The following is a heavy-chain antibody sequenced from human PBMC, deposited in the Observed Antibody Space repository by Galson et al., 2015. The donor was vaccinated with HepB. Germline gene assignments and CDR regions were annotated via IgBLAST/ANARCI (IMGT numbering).Heavy chain of an antibody. CDR2: IYYSGST. CDR1: GGSISSSSYY. CDR3: ARQGERVVVAPPDDY. Sequence: ETLSLTCTVSGGSISSSSYYWGWIRQPPGKGLEWIGSIYYSGSTYYNPSLKSRVTISVDTSKNQFSLKLSSVTAADTAVYYCARQGERVVVAPPDDYWGQGTLVTVSS. V-gene: IGHV4-39*01. D-gene: IGHD3-22*01. J-gene: IGHJ4*02.